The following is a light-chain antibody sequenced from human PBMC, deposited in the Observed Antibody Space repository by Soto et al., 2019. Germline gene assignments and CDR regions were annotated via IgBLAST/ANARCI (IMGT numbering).Light chain of an antibody. V-gene: IGKV3-15*01. CDR2: GAS. Sequence: KVMTQSPATLSVSPGGSATLSCRASQSINKNLAWYQQRPGQAPRLLIYGASTKATGIPARFSGRGSGTDFTLTISSLQSEDVAVYYCQQYNDWAPFTFGPGTKVDIK. CDR1: QSINKN. J-gene: IGKJ3*01. CDR3: QQYNDWAPFT.